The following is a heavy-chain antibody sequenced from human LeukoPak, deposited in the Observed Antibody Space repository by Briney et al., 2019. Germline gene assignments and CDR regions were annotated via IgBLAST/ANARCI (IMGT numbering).Heavy chain of an antibody. CDR1: GFTLSDYA. V-gene: IGHV3-23*01. CDR3: AKGTAVTTFFDS. J-gene: IGHJ4*02. D-gene: IGHD4-17*01. CDR2: ITTSCGAS. Sequence: PGGSLTLSCAPSGFTLSDYALNWVRQAPGKGLEWLSFITTSCGASYYADSVKGRFTVSRDNSKNTLFLQMSGLRAEDTAVYYCAKGTAVTTFFDSWGQGALVAVSS.